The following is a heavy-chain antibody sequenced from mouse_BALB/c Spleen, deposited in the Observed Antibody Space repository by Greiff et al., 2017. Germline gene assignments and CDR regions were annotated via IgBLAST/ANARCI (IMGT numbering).Heavy chain of an antibody. CDR3: ARDGSSYYWYFDV. CDR1: GYSITSDYA. D-gene: IGHD1-1*01. CDR2: ISYSGST. J-gene: IGHJ1*01. Sequence: DVQLQESGPGLVKPSQSLSLTCTVTGYSITSDYAWNWIRQFPGNKLEWMGYISYSGSTSYNPSLKSRISITRYTSKNQFFLQLNSVTTEDTATYYCARDGSSYYWYFDVWGAGTTVTVSS. V-gene: IGHV3-2*02.